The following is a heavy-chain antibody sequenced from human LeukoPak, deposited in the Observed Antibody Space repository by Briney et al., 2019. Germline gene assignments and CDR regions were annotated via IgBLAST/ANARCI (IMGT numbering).Heavy chain of an antibody. CDR3: VSGEVDSLYYFDY. CDR2: IYTDGIST. D-gene: IGHD3-16*01. CDR1: GFTFSKYW. V-gene: IGHV3-74*01. Sequence: PGGSLRLSCAASGFTFSKYWMHWVRQAPGKGLVWVSRIYTDGISTTYADSVKGRFTISRDNAKNTLYLQMNSLRVDDTAVYYCVSGEVDSLYYFDYWGQGTLVIVSS. J-gene: IGHJ4*02.